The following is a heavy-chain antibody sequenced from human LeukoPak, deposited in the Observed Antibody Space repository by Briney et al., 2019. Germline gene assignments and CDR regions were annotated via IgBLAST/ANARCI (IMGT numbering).Heavy chain of an antibody. CDR3: ARGAYKYYYYGMDV. CDR2: ISYDGNNK. CDR1: GFTFSNYW. D-gene: IGHD1-14*01. V-gene: IGHV3-30-3*01. J-gene: IGHJ6*02. Sequence: PGGSLRLSCAASGFTFSNYWMTWVRQAPGKGLEWVAVISYDGNNKYYADSVKGRFTISRDNAKNSLYLQMNSLRAEDTAVYYCARGAYKYYYYGMDVWGQGTTVTVSS.